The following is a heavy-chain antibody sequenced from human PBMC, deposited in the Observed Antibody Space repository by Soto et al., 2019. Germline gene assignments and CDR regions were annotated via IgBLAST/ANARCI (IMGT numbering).Heavy chain of an antibody. CDR3: ARDFLTGDPREAFDY. D-gene: IGHD3-9*01. CDR1: GFTFGAYS. J-gene: IGHJ4*02. Sequence: EVQLVESGGGLVKPGESLLLSCAGSGFTFGAYSLSWFRRTPGKGLEWVSSISPSSTDIYYADSVGGRFTISRDNARSSLYLQMISLTVEDTAVYYCARDFLTGDPREAFDYWGQGTTVTVSS. CDR2: ISPSSTDI. V-gene: IGHV3-21*06.